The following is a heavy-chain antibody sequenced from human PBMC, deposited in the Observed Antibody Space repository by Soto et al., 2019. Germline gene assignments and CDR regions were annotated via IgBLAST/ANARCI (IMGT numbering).Heavy chain of an antibody. V-gene: IGHV1-18*01. J-gene: IGHJ3*02. CDR3: ARTEIWGCSSTSCYVDAFDI. Sequence: GASVNVSCKASGYTFTSYGISWVRQAPGQGLEWMGWISAYNGNTNYAQKLQGRVTMTTDTSTSTAYMELRSLRSDDTAVYYCARTEIWGCSSTSCYVDAFDIWGQGTMVTVSS. CDR2: ISAYNGNT. CDR1: GYTFTSYG. D-gene: IGHD2-2*01.